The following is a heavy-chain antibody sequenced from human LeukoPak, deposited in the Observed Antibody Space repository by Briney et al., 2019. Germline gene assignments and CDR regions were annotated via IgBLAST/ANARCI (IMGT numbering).Heavy chain of an antibody. CDR3: AKDPSSGWPNWFDP. V-gene: IGHV3-23*01. Sequence: GGSLRLSCAASEFTFSSYAMNWVRQAPGKGLEWVSAMSGSGGSTYYADSVKGRFTISRDNSKNTLYLQMNSLRAEDTAVYYCAKDPSSGWPNWFDPWGQGTLVTVSS. J-gene: IGHJ5*02. CDR1: EFTFSSYA. D-gene: IGHD6-19*01. CDR2: MSGSGGST.